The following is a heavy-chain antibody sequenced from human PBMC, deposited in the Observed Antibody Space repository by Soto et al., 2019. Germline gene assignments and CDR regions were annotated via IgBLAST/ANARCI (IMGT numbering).Heavy chain of an antibody. V-gene: IGHV2-5*02. CDR3: AHRDSKRNDGGFDI. Sequence: QMTLKESGPALVKPTQTLTLTCTFSGFSLSTSGAHVGWIRQPPGKALEGLALIYWDQDNRYSPSLKSRLTITKDTSKNQVVVKMTIMDPVDTATYDCAHRDSKRNDGGFDIWGQGTMVTVSS. J-gene: IGHJ3*02. CDR1: GFSLSTSGAH. CDR2: IYWDQDN. D-gene: IGHD1-1*01.